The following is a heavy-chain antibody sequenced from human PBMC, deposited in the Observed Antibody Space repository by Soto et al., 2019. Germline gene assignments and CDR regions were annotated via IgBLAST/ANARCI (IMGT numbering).Heavy chain of an antibody. V-gene: IGHV1-46*01. J-gene: IGHJ4*02. Sequence: GASVKVSCKASGYTFTSYYMHWVRQAPGQGLEWMGIINPSGGSTSYAQKFQGRVTMTRDTSTSTVYMELSSLRSEDTAVYYCAVLLWFGELSKILFDYWGQGTLVTVSS. CDR2: INPSGGST. D-gene: IGHD3-10*01. CDR3: AVLLWFGELSKILFDY. CDR1: GYTFTSYY.